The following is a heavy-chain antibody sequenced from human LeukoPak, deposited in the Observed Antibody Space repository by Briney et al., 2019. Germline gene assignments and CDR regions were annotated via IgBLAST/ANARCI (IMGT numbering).Heavy chain of an antibody. Sequence: SVTLSLTCTVSGGSISSNAYYWAWIRQPPGKGLEWIGSIYSSVSTYYNPSLKSRVTISVDTSKNQFSLRLSSVTAADTALYYCAYSGSYGHLGYWGQGIPVTVSS. V-gene: IGHV4-39*01. J-gene: IGHJ4*02. CDR3: AYSGSYGHLGY. CDR1: GGSISSNAYY. D-gene: IGHD1-26*01. CDR2: IYSSVST.